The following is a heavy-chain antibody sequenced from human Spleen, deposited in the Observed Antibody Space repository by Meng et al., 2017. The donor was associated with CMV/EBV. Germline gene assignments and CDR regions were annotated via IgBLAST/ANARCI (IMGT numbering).Heavy chain of an antibody. J-gene: IGHJ4*02. CDR3: ARDYNWNRVIDY. Sequence: GESLKISCAASGFTFSSYGMHWVRQAPGKGLEWVAFIRYDGSNKYYADSVKGRFTISRDNSKNTLYLQMNSLRAEDTAVYYCARDYNWNRVIDYWGQGTLVTVSS. V-gene: IGHV3-30*02. CDR1: GFTFSSYG. CDR2: IRYDGSNK. D-gene: IGHD1-20*01.